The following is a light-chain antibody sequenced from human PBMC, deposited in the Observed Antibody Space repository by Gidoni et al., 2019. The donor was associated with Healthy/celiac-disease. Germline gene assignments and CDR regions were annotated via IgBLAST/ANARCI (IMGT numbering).Light chain of an antibody. Sequence: QSALTQPRSVSGSPGQSATISCTGTSSDVGGYNHVSWYHQHPGKSPKRMIYDVSKRPSGVPDRCSGSKSGNTASLTISGLQAEDEADYYCCSYAGSYTFWVFGGGTKLTVL. CDR3: CSYAGSYTFWV. V-gene: IGLV2-11*01. CDR2: DVS. J-gene: IGLJ3*02. CDR1: SSDVGGYNH.